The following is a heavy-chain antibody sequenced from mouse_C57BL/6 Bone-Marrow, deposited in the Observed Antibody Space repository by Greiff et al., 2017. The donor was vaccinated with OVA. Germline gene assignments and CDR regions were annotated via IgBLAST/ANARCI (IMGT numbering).Heavy chain of an antibody. CDR3: ARENCDAGGYFDY. CDR2: ISYSGST. CDR1: GYSITSDY. D-gene: IGHD4-1*01. V-gene: IGHV3-8*01. Sequence: EVKLVESGPGLAKPSQTLSLTCSVTGYSITSDYWNWIRKFPGNKLEYMGYISYSGSTYYNPSLKSRISITRDTSKNQYYLQMNSVTTEDTATYYCARENCDAGGYFDYWGQGTTLTVSS. J-gene: IGHJ2*01.